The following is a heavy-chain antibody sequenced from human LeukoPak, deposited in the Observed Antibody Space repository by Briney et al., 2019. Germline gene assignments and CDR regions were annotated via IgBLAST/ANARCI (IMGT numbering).Heavy chain of an antibody. CDR3: ARGGESGWYYFDY. J-gene: IGHJ4*02. CDR1: GFTFSSYA. CDR2: ISYDGSNK. Sequence: PGGSLRLSCAASGFTFSSYAMHWVRQAPGKGLEWVAVISYDGSNKYYADSVKGRFTISRDNSKNTLYLQMNSLRAEDTAVYYCARGGESGWYYFDYWGQGTLVTVSS. V-gene: IGHV3-30-3*01. D-gene: IGHD6-19*01.